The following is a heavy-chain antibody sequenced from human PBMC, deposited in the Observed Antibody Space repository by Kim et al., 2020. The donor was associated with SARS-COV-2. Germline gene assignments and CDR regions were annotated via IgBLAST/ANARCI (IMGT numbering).Heavy chain of an antibody. CDR2: IKRNGAST. CDR1: GFTFDDYG. CDR3: VRGLYQGPFDL. J-gene: IGHJ4*02. Sequence: GGSLRLSCAASGFTFDDYGMSWVRKAPGQGLEWVSGIKRNGASTGYADSVKGRFTISRDNAKNSLYLQMDRLRVDDTALYYCVRGLYQGPFDLWGQGTLVTVSS. V-gene: IGHV3-20*04. D-gene: IGHD2-8*01.